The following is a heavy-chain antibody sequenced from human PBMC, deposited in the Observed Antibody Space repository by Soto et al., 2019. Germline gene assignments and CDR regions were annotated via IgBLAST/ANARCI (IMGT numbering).Heavy chain of an antibody. J-gene: IGHJ4*02. V-gene: IGHV4-34*01. CDR1: GGSFSGYY. CDR3: ARGVVNLVAATQNYYFDY. Sequence: QVQLQQWGAGLLKPSETLSLTCAVYGGSFSGYYWSWIRQPPGKGLEWIGEINHSGSTNYNPSLKSRVTISVDRSMNQFSLKLSSVTAADTAVYYCARGVVNLVAATQNYYFDYWGQGNLVTVSS. D-gene: IGHD5-12*01. CDR2: INHSGST.